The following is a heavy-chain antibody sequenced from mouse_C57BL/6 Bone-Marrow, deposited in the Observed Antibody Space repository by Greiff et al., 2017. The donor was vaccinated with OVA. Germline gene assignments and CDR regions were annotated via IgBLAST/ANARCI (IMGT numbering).Heavy chain of an antibody. CDR3: ARGYDYSSYWYFDV. J-gene: IGHJ1*03. V-gene: IGHV7-1*01. CDR1: GFTFSDFY. Sequence: EVNVVESGGGLVQSGRSLRLSCATSGFTFSDFYMEWVRQAPGKGLEWIAASRNKANDYTTEYSASVKGRFIVSRDTSQSILYLQMNALRAEDTAIYYCARGYDYSSYWYFDVRGTGTTVTVSS. CDR2: SRNKANDYTT. D-gene: IGHD2-4*01.